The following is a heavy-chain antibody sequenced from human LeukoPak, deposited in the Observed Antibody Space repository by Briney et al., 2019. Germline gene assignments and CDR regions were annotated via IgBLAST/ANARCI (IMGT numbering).Heavy chain of an antibody. Sequence: PGGSLRLSCAASGFTFSDYYMTWIRQAPGKGLEWVSYISGSGSIIYYADSVKGRFTISRDSAKNSLFLQMNSLRAEDTAVYYCARAFSSDSRAAGPDHWGQGTLVTVSS. CDR3: ARAFSSDSRAAGPDH. V-gene: IGHV3-11*01. D-gene: IGHD6-25*01. CDR2: ISGSGSII. CDR1: GFTFSDYY. J-gene: IGHJ4*02.